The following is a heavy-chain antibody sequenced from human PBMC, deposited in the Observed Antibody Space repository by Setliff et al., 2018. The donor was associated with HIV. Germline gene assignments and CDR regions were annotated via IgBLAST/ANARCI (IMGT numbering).Heavy chain of an antibody. CDR1: GYTFTSSY. V-gene: IGHV1-2*04. CDR3: ARDGSRDAFDI. J-gene: IGHJ3*02. D-gene: IGHD1-26*01. Sequence: ASVKVSCKASGYTFTSSYIHWVRQAPGQGLEWMGWINPNSGGTNYAQKFQGWVTMTRDTSISTAYMELSRLRSDDTAVYYCARDGSRDAFDIWGQGTMVTVSS. CDR2: INPNSGGT.